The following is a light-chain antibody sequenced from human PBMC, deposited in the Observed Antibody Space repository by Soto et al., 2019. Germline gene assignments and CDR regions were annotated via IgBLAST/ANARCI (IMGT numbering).Light chain of an antibody. J-gene: IGLJ2*01. CDR1: SSDVGGYNY. V-gene: IGLV2-8*01. Sequence: QSALTQPPSASGSPGQSVTISCTGTSSDVGGYNYVSWYQQHPGKARKLMIYEVSKRPSGVPDRFSGSKSGKTASLTVSGLQAEDEADYYCSSYAGSNNLVFGGGTKLTVL. CDR3: SSYAGSNNLV. CDR2: EVS.